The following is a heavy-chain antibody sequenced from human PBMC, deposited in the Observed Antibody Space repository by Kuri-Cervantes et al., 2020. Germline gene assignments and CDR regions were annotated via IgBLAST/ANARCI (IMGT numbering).Heavy chain of an antibody. J-gene: IGHJ3*02. Sequence: LSLTCAASGFTFSSYGMHWVRQAPGKGLEWVAVISYDGSNKYYADSVKGRFTISRDNSKNTLYLQMNSLRAEDTAVYYCSILSPGTTWAFDIWGQGKMVTVSS. CDR2: ISYDGSNK. V-gene: IGHV3-30*03. CDR3: SILSPGTTWAFDI. D-gene: IGHD1-7*01. CDR1: GFTFSSYG.